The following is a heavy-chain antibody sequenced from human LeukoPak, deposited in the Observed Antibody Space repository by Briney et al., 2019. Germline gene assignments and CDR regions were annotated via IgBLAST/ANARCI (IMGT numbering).Heavy chain of an antibody. D-gene: IGHD3-22*01. CDR1: GGTVSSYA. CDR3: ARGPRSGYYHVYYYYGMDV. Sequence: GASVNVSCKASGGTVSSYAISWVRQAPGQGLEWMGGIIPIFGTANYAQKFQGRVTITADESTSTAYMELSSPRSEDTAVYYCARGPRSGYYHVYYYYGMDVWGQGTTVTVSS. J-gene: IGHJ6*02. V-gene: IGHV1-69*13. CDR2: IIPIFGTA.